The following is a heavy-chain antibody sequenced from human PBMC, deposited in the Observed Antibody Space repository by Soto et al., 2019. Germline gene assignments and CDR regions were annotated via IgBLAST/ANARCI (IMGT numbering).Heavy chain of an antibody. CDR3: AKDTGTSTGWKLFDF. CDR2: ISGSGGST. Sequence: EVQLLESGGGLVQPGGSLRLSCAASGFTFRNYAMSWVRQAPGKGLEWVSGISGSGGSTYYADSVKGRFTISRDNSKNTLSLEMNTLRAEDTALYYCAKDTGTSTGWKLFDFWGQGTLVTVSS. V-gene: IGHV3-23*01. J-gene: IGHJ4*02. D-gene: IGHD6-19*01. CDR1: GFTFRNYA.